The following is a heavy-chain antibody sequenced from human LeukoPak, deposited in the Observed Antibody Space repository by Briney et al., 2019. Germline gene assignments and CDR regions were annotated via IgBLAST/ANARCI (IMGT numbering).Heavy chain of an antibody. CDR2: INPSGGST. CDR3: ARDRRRDGYNLNWFDP. D-gene: IGHD5-24*01. CDR1: GYTFTSYY. J-gene: IGHJ5*02. Sequence: ASVKVSCKASGYTFTSYYMHWVRQAPGQGLEWMGIINPSGGSTSYAQKFQGRVTMTRDMSTSTVYMELSSLRSEDTAVYYCARDRRRDGYNLNWFDPWGQGTLVTVSS. V-gene: IGHV1-46*01.